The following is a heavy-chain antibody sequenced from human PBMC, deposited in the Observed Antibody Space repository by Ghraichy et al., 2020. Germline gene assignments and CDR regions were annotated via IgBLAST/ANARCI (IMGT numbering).Heavy chain of an antibody. J-gene: IGHJ4*02. V-gene: IGHV4-59*01. Sequence: SETLSLTCTVSGGSISSFYWSWIRQPPGKGLEWIGFIYYSGSTNYNPSLTSRVTISVDTSKNQFSLKLSSVTAADTAVYDCARAPIVATPDYWGQGTLVTVSS. CDR2: IYYSGST. CDR3: ARAPIVATPDY. CDR1: GGSISSFY. D-gene: IGHD5-12*01.